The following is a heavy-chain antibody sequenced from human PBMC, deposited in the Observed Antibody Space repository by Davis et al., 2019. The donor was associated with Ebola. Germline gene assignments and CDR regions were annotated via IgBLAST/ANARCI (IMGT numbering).Heavy chain of an antibody. V-gene: IGHV1-46*01. CDR2: INPSGGST. CDR3: ARYGSGSYILDY. CDR1: GYTFTSYY. Sequence: ASVKVSCKASGYTFTSYYMHWVRQAPGQGLEWMGIINPSGGSTSYAQKFQGRVNMTRATSTSTVYMELSSLRSEDTAVYYCARYGSGSYILDYWGQGTLVTVSS. D-gene: IGHD3-10*01. J-gene: IGHJ4*02.